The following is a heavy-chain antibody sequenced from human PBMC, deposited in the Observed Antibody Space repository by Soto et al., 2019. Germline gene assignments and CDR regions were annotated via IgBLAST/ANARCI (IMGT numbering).Heavy chain of an antibody. V-gene: IGHV3-33*01. CDR3: ARVTYLTGNTQVDAFNI. D-gene: IGHD1-7*01. J-gene: IGHJ3*02. Sequence: QVQLVESGGGVVQPGRSLRLSCAASGFTFSSYGMHWVRQAPGKGLEWVAVIWYDGSNKYYADSVKGRFTISRDNSKNTLYLQMNSLRAEDTAVYYCARVTYLTGNTQVDAFNIWGKGTMVTVSS. CDR1: GFTFSSYG. CDR2: IWYDGSNK.